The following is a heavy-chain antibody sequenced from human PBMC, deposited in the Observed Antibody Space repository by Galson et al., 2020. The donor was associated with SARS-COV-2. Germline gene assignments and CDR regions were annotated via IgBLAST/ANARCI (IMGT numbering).Heavy chain of an antibody. J-gene: IGHJ6*02. V-gene: IGHV3-30*03. Sequence: GESLKISCAASGFTLSSYGMNWVRQAPGKGLEWVAVISYDGSNKYYADSVKGRFTISRDNSKNTLYLQMNSLRAEDTAVYYCARDGPLDYGDRWQYYYYGMDVWGQGTTVTVSS. CDR3: ARDGPLDYGDRWQYYYYGMDV. CDR2: ISYDGSNK. D-gene: IGHD4-17*01. CDR1: GFTLSSYG.